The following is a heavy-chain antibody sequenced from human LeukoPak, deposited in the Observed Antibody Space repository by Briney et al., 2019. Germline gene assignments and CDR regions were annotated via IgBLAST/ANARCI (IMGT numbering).Heavy chain of an antibody. CDR2: IYSGGST. V-gene: IGHV3-53*05. J-gene: IGHJ4*02. Sequence: SGGSLRLSCAASGFTVSSNYMSWVRQAPGKGLEWVSVIYSGGSTYYADSVKGRFTISRDNAKNSLYLQMNSLRAEDTALYYCAKDPSRGDSSGWYADYWGQGTLVTVSS. CDR3: AKDPSRGDSSGWYADY. D-gene: IGHD6-19*01. CDR1: GFTVSSNY.